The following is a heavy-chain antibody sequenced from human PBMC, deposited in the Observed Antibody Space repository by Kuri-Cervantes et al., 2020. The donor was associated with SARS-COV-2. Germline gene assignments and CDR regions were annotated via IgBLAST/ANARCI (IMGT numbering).Heavy chain of an antibody. CDR1: GFTVSSNY. D-gene: IGHD4-23*01. J-gene: IGHJ4*02. V-gene: IGHV3-53*01. Sequence: GGSLRLSCAASGFTVSSNYMSWVRQAPGKGLEWVSVIYSGGSTYYADSVEGRFTISRDNSKNTLYLQMNSLRAEDTAVYYCARVDRTGGNAFVDYWGQGTLVTVSS. CDR2: IYSGGST. CDR3: ARVDRTGGNAFVDY.